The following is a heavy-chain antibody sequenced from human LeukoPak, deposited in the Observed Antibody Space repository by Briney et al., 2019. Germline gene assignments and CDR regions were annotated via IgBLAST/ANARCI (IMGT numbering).Heavy chain of an antibody. CDR3: ARDAAYCGGDCYSDY. J-gene: IGHJ4*02. D-gene: IGHD2-21*02. V-gene: IGHV1-8*01. CDR2: MNPNTGNT. Sequence: ASVTVSCKASGYTFTSYDINWVRQATGQGLEWMGWMNPNTGNTGYAQKFQGRVTMTRDTSISTAYMELSRLRSDDTAVYYCARDAAYCGGDCYSDYWGQGTLVTVSS. CDR1: GYTFTSYD.